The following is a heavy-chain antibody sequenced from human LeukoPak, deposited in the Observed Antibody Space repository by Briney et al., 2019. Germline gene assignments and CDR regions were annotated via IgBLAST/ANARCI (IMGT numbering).Heavy chain of an antibody. D-gene: IGHD6-19*01. CDR1: GFSFTNAW. Sequence: PGGSLRLSCAASGFSFTNAWMNWVRQAPGKGLEWVGHIRSKTDGGTTDYTAPVKGRFTISRDDSKNTLTLQMNSLKTEDTAVYYCATDLNGGWYVVDYWGQGTLVTVSS. V-gene: IGHV3-15*01. J-gene: IGHJ4*02. CDR2: IRSKTDGGTT. CDR3: ATDLNGGWYVVDY.